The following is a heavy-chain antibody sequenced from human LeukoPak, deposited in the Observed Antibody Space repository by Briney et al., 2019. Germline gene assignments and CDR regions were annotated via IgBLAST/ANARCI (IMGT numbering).Heavy chain of an antibody. Sequence: PGGSLRLSCAASGFTFSSYAMSWVRQAPGKGLEWVSAISGSGGSTYYADSVKGRFAISRVNSNKTLYLQMNSLRAEDTAVYYCAKDGEMATTYYFDYWGQGTLVTVSS. CDR1: GFTFSSYA. CDR3: AKDGEMATTYYFDY. J-gene: IGHJ4*02. D-gene: IGHD5-24*01. V-gene: IGHV3-23*01. CDR2: ISGSGGST.